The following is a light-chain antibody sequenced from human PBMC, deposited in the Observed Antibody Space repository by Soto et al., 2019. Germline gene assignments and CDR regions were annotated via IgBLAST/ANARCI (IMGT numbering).Light chain of an antibody. CDR2: KAS. Sequence: DIQMTQSPSTLSGSVGDRVTITCRASQTISSWLAWYQQKPGKAPKLLIYKASTLNSGVPSRFSGSGSGTEFTLTISSLQPDDFATYYCQHYNSYSEAFGRGTKVEIK. V-gene: IGKV1-5*03. CDR3: QHYNSYSEA. CDR1: QTISSW. J-gene: IGKJ1*01.